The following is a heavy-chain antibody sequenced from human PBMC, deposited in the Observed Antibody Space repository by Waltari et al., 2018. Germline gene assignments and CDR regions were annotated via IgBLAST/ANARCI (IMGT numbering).Heavy chain of an antibody. D-gene: IGHD3-16*01. CDR1: GLRFENTA. V-gene: IGHV3-9*01. Sequence: EVQLVESGGGLIQPGRSLRRSCVASGLRFENTAMHWVRQAPGKGLEWVAGISWNGGKIEYADSVKGRFTISRDNAKNSLFLQMNSLRREDTALYYCAKVPPTYVDSRGAFDMWGHGTVVTVSS. CDR3: AKVPPTYVDSRGAFDM. J-gene: IGHJ3*02. CDR2: ISWNGGKI.